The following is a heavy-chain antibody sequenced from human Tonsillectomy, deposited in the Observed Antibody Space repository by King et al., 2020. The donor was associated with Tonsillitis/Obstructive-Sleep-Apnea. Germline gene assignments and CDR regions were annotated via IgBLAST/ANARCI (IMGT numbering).Heavy chain of an antibody. D-gene: IGHD3-22*01. CDR1: GFTFSTYA. J-gene: IGHJ4*02. CDR3: AKFPNYYDSSGYYYSGYYFDY. CDR2: ISGSGGST. V-gene: IGHV3-23*04. Sequence: VQLVESGGGLVQPGGSLRLSCAASGFTFSTYAMSWVRQAPGKGLEWVSVISGSGGSTYYADSVKGRFTISRDNSKNTLYLQMNSLRAEDTAVYYCAKFPNYYDSSGYYYSGYYFDYWGQGTLVTVSS.